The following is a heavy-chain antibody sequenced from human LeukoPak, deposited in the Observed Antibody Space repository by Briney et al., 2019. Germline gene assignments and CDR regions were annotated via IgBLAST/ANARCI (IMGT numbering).Heavy chain of an antibody. J-gene: IGHJ4*02. D-gene: IGHD3-22*01. CDR2: ISAYNGNT. V-gene: IGHV1-18*01. CDR1: GYTFTSYG. CDR3: ARGSINYYGSSGYYRDFDY. Sequence: GASVKVSCKASGYTFTSYGISWVRQAPGQGLEWMGWISAYNGNTNYAQKLQGRVTMTTDTSTSTAYMELRSLRSDDTAVYYCARGSINYYGSSGYYRDFDYWGQGTLVTVSS.